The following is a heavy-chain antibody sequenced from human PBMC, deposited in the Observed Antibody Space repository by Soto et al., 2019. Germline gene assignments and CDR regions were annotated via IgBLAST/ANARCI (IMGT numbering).Heavy chain of an antibody. J-gene: IGHJ4*02. CDR3: ARDSYGSGSYSFDY. Sequence: GGSLRLSCATSGFTFSSFALHWVRQAPGKGLEWVAVISYDGSNKNYADSVKGRFAISRDNSKNTLYLQINSLTTEDTAVYYCARDSYGSGSYSFDYWGQGILVTVSS. V-gene: IGHV3-30*09. CDR1: GFTFSSFA. D-gene: IGHD3-10*01. CDR2: ISYDGSNK.